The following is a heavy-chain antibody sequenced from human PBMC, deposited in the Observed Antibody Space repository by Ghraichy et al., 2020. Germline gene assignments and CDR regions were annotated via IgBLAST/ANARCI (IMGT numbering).Heavy chain of an antibody. V-gene: IGHV3-7*03. Sequence: GGSLRLSCAASGFTFSRYWMSWVRQAPGKGLEWVANIKEDGNKKYYVDSVRGRFTISRDNAKNSLYLQMNSLRADDTAVYFCAREEDHHYDSSGSSRYMDVWGKGTTVTVSS. J-gene: IGHJ6*03. D-gene: IGHD3-22*01. CDR2: IKEDGNKK. CDR1: GFTFSRYW. CDR3: AREEDHHYDSSGSSRYMDV.